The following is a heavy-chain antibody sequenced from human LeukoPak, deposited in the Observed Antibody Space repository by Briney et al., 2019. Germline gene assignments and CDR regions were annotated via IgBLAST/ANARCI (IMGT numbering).Heavy chain of an antibody. J-gene: IGHJ6*03. CDR3: ARQASDYFYYYMDV. CDR2: IYYSGTT. Sequence: SETLSLTCTVTGGSISSSSYYWGWIRQPPGKGLEWIGSIYYSGTTNYNPSLESRVTISEDTSKNQFSLMLRSVTAADTAVYFCARQASDYFYYYMDVWGKGTTVTVSS. V-gene: IGHV4-39*01. CDR1: GGSISSSSYY.